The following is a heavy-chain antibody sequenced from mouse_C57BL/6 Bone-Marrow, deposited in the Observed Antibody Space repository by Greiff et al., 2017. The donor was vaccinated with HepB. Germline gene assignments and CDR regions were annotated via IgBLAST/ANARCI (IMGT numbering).Heavy chain of an antibody. J-gene: IGHJ2*01. V-gene: IGHV1-76*01. CDR3: ARLTYGNPAYYFDY. D-gene: IGHD2-1*01. CDR2: IYPGSGNT. Sequence: QVQLQQSGAELVRPGASVKLSCKASGYTFTDYYINWVKQRPGQGLEWIARIYPGSGNTYYNEKFKGKATLTAEKSSSTAYMQLSSLTSEDSAVYFCARLTYGNPAYYFDYWGQGTTLTVSS. CDR1: GYTFTDYY.